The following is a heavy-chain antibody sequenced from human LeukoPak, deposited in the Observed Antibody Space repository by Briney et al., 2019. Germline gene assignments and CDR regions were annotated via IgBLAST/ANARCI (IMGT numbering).Heavy chain of an antibody. V-gene: IGHV1-18*01. CDR3: ARSRGNPSAHAFDI. CDR2: ISAYNGNT. D-gene: IGHD4-23*01. CDR1: GYTFTSYG. Sequence: ASVKVSCKASGYTFTSYGISWVRRAPGQGLEWMGWISAYNGNTNYAQKLQGRVTMTTDTSTSTAYMELRSLRSDDTAVYYCARSRGNPSAHAFDIWGQGTMVTVSS. J-gene: IGHJ3*02.